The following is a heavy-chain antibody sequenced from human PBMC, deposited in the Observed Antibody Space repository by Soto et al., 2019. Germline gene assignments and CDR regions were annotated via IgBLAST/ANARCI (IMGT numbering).Heavy chain of an antibody. CDR2: ISGSGAST. Sequence: GGSLRLSCAASGFTFSSYAMSWVRQAPGKGLEWVSAISGSGASTYYTDSVKGRFTIPRDNSKNTLYLQMNSLRAEDTAVYYCAKGRSYDFWSGYGMDVWGQGTTVTVSS. J-gene: IGHJ6*02. V-gene: IGHV3-23*01. CDR1: GFTFSSYA. CDR3: AKGRSYDFWSGYGMDV. D-gene: IGHD3-3*01.